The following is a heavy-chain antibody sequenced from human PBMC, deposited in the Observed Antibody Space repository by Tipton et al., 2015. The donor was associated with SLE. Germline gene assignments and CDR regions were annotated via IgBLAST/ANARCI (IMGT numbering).Heavy chain of an antibody. CDR1: GFTFSSYG. CDR3: AGGFGELVDY. J-gene: IGHJ4*02. D-gene: IGHD3-10*01. CDR2: IRYDGRNE. V-gene: IGHV3-30*02. Sequence: SLRLSCAASGFTFSSYGMHWVRQAPGKGLEWVAFIRYDGRNENFADSVKGRFTISRDNSKNTLYLFMNSLRPEDTAVYYCAGGFGELVDYWGQGTLVTVSS.